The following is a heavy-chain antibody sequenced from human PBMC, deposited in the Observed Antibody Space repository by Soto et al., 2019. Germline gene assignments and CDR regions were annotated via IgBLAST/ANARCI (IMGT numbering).Heavy chain of an antibody. CDR3: ARPGPPAGY. CDR2: ISAYNGNT. J-gene: IGHJ4*02. V-gene: IGHV1-18*01. CDR1: GYTFTSYA. Sequence: QVQLVQSGAEVKKPGASVKVSCKASGYTFTSYAISWVRQAPGQGLEWMGWISAYNGNTNYAQKLQGRVTMNTDTSTTTAYMPLRTLRPDDTAVYSRARPGPPAGYWGQGPLVTVSP.